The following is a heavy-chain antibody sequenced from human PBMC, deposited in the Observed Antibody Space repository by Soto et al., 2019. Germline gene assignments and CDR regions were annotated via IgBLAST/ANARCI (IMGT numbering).Heavy chain of an antibody. V-gene: IGHV4-30-4*01. Sequence: PSETLSLTCSVSGDSISSSDSYWSLIRQAPGKGLEWIGYINSSGRTYYKPSLKSRVSISIDTSTNQFSLRLTSVTAADTAVYYCERLGGYCSGSSCHGYYAMDVWGQGTPVTVSS. D-gene: IGHD2-2*01. J-gene: IGHJ6*02. CDR3: ERLGGYCSGSSCHGYYAMDV. CDR1: GDSISSSDSY. CDR2: INSSGRT.